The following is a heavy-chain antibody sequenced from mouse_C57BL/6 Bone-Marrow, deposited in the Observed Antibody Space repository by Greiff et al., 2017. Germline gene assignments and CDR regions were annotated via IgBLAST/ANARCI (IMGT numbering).Heavy chain of an antibody. CDR2: IDPENGDT. CDR3: TVYYEYDDEGDY. CDR1: GFNIKDDY. J-gene: IGHJ2*01. V-gene: IGHV14-4*01. Sequence: VQLQQSGAELVRPGASVKLSCTASGFNIKDDYMPWVKQRPEQGLEWIGWIDPENGDTEYASKFQGKATITADTSSNTAYLQLSSLTSEDTAVDYCTVYYEYDDEGDYWGQGTTLTVSA. D-gene: IGHD2-4*01.